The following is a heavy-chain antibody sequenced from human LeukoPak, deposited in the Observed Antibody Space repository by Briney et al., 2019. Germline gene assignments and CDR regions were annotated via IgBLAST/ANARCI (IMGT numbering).Heavy chain of an antibody. CDR3: ARDQVGGSFDY. V-gene: IGHV4-39*07. J-gene: IGHJ4*02. CDR1: GGSISGSSYY. Sequence: KTSETLSLTCTVSGGSISGSSYYWGWIRQPPGKGLEWIGSIYYSGSTYYNPSLKSRVTISVDTSKNQFSLKLSSVTAADTAVYYCARDQVGGSFDYWGQGTLVTVSS. D-gene: IGHD1-26*01. CDR2: IYYSGST.